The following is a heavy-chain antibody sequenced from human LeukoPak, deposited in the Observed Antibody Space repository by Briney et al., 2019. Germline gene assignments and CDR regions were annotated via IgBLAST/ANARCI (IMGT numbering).Heavy chain of an antibody. CDR1: GGSISSYY. V-gene: IGHV4-59*08. CDR3: ARGSLGREVSAFFKN. J-gene: IGHJ4*02. Sequence: SETLSLTCTVSGGSISSYYWSWIRQPPGKGLEWIGYIYYSGSTNYNPSLKSRVTISVDTSKNQFSLRLSSVTAADTAVYYCARGSLGREVSAFFKNWGQGILVTVSS. D-gene: IGHD5/OR15-5a*01. CDR2: IYYSGST.